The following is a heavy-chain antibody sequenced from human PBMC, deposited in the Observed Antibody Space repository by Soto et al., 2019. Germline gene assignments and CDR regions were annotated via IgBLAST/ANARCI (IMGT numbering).Heavy chain of an antibody. V-gene: IGHV1-18*01. D-gene: IGHD5-18*01. CDR3: ARGLWIQLWLPSDY. J-gene: IGHJ4*02. CDR1: SYTFTSYG. CDR2: ISAYNGNT. Sequence: ASVKVSCKASSYTFTSYGISWVRQAPGQGLEWMGWISAYNGNTNYAQKLQGRVTMTTDTSTSTAYMELRSLRSDDTAVYYCARGLWIQLWLPSDYWGQGTLVTVSS.